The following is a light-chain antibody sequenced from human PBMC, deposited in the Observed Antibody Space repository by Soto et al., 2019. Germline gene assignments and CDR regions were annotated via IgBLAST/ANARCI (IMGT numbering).Light chain of an antibody. Sequence: EIVLTQSPGTLSLSPGERATLSCRASQSVSSKYLAWYQQKPGQAPRVLIYGTSIRASGVPERFSGGGSGSDFTLTITRLEPEDFAVYYCQQYGSSLFTFGPGTKVDFK. CDR1: QSVSSKY. CDR3: QQYGSSLFT. CDR2: GTS. J-gene: IGKJ3*01. V-gene: IGKV3-20*01.